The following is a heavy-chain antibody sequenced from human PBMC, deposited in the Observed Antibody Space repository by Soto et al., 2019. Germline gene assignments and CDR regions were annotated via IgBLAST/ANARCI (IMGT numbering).Heavy chain of an antibody. D-gene: IGHD3-3*01. V-gene: IGHV3-30-3*01. CDR2: ISYDGSNK. CDR1: GFTFSSYA. Sequence: GGSLRLSCAASGFTFSSYAMHWVRQAPGKGLEWVAVISYDGSNKYYADSVKGRFTISRDNSKNTLYLQMNSLRAEDTAVYYCARNKKLRFLEWLMRYNWFDPWGQGTLGTVSS. J-gene: IGHJ5*02. CDR3: ARNKKLRFLEWLMRYNWFDP.